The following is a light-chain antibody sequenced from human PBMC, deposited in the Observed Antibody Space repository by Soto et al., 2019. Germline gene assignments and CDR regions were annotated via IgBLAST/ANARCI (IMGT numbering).Light chain of an antibody. Sequence: VLTQSASTLSVSPGERATLSCRASQWLXSNFGWYQLKPGQAPRLLMXRKSSRATGFPARFIGSGSGREFNLTISSLQSEDFGVYYCQQYNNWPRATFGGGTKVDIK. V-gene: IGKV3-15*01. CDR2: RKS. CDR1: QWLXSN. CDR3: QQYNNWPRAT. J-gene: IGKJ4*02.